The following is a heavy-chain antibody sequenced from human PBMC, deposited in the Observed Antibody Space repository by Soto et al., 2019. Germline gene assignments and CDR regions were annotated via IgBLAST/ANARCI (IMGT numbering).Heavy chain of an antibody. CDR3: VSFARLADRRDYYAY. V-gene: IGHV4-59*01. CDR1: GGSISSYY. CDR2: IYYSGST. Sequence: SETLSLTCTVSGGSISSYYWSWIRQPPGKGLEWIGYIYYSGSTNYNPSLKSRVTISVDTSKNQFSLKLSSVTAADTAVYYCVSFARLADRRDYYAYSRRGTRETVSS. J-gene: IGHJ4*02. D-gene: IGHD2-15*01.